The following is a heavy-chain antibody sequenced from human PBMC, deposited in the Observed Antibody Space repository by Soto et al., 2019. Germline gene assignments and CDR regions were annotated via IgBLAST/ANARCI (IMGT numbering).Heavy chain of an antibody. CDR2: ISAYNGNT. CDR3: ARVGCSSTSCPNYYYGMDV. J-gene: IGHJ6*02. V-gene: IGHV1-18*04. Sequence: GASVKVSCKASGETFTSYGISWVRQAPGQGLEWMGWISAYNGNTNYAQKLQGRVTMTTDTSASTAYMELRSLRSDDTAVYYCARVGCSSTSCPNYYYGMDVWGQGTTVTVSS. CDR1: GETFTSYG. D-gene: IGHD2-2*01.